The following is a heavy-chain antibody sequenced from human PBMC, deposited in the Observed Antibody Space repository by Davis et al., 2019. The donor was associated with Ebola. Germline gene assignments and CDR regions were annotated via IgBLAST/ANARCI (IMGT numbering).Heavy chain of an antibody. CDR2: ISNTGDGT. D-gene: IGHD6-19*01. CDR3: AKDRGSSGWYPIDY. Sequence: GGSLRLSCAASGFTFTTYAMNWVRQAPGMGLQWVPSISNTGDGTYYADSVKGRFTISRDNSKNTLYLQMNSLRAEDTAVYYCAKDRGSSGWYPIDYWGQGTLVTVSS. J-gene: IGHJ4*02. CDR1: GFTFTTYA. V-gene: IGHV3-23*01.